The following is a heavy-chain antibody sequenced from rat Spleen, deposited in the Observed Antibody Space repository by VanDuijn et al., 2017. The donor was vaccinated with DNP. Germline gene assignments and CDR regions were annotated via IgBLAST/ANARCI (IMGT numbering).Heavy chain of an antibody. J-gene: IGHJ2*01. Sequence: EVQLVESGGGLVQPGRSLKVSCTASGFTFSDYYMAWVRQAPKKGLEWVASISNEGRRIYYGDSVKGRFTISRDNAKSTLYLQMDSLRSEDTATYYCARRAYGGSASFDYWGQGVMVTVSS. CDR2: ISNEGRRI. D-gene: IGHD1-11*01. CDR3: ARRAYGGSASFDY. CDR1: GFTFSDYY. V-gene: IGHV5-22*01.